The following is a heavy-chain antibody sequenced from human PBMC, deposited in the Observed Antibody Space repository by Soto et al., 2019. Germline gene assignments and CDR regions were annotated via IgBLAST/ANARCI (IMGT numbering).Heavy chain of an antibody. Sequence: EVQLVESGGGLVKPGGSLRLSCAASGFTFSNAWMSWVRQAPGKGLEWVGRIKSKTDGGTTDYAAPVKGRFTISRDDSKNTLYLQMNSLKTEDTAVYYCTTDEIAVAEWFDPWGQGTLVTVSS. CDR1: GFTFSNAW. D-gene: IGHD6-13*01. CDR2: IKSKTDGGTT. CDR3: TTDEIAVAEWFDP. V-gene: IGHV3-15*01. J-gene: IGHJ5*02.